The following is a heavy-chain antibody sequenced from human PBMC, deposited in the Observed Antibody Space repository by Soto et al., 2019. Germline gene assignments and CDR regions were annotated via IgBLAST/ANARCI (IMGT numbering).Heavy chain of an antibody. V-gene: IGHV4-34*01. D-gene: IGHD4-17*01. CDR1: GGSFSGYY. CDR3: ARGRTTVTTSYGMDV. J-gene: IGHJ6*02. Sequence: SETLSLTCAVYGGSFSGYYWSWIRQPPGKGLEWIGEINHSGSTNYNPSLKSRVTISVDTSKNQFSLKLSSVTAADTAVYYCARGRTTVTTSYGMDVWGQGTTVTVSS. CDR2: INHSGST.